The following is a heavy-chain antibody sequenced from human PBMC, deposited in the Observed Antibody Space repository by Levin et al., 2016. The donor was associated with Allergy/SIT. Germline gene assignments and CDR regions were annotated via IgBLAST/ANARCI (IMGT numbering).Heavy chain of an antibody. D-gene: IGHD4-17*01. J-gene: IGHJ3*02. CDR2: INPNSGGT. CDR3: ASLYGDYPTLVAFDI. Sequence: WVRQAPGQGLEWMGWINPNSGGTNYAQKFQGRVTMTRDTSISTAYMELSRLRSDDTAVYYCASLYGDYPTLVAFDIWGQGTMVTVSS. V-gene: IGHV1-2*02.